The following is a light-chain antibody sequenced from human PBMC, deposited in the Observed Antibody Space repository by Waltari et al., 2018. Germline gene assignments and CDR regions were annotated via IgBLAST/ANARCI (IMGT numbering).Light chain of an antibody. CDR3: CSYAGISTSVV. V-gene: IGLV2-23*01. Sequence: QSALTQPASVSGSPGPSITLPCTGTSSDVGSYNLLSWYQQHPGKAPKRMLYEGSKRPSGVSNRFSGSKSGNTASLTISGLQAEDEADYYCCSYAGISTSVVFGGGTKLTVL. J-gene: IGLJ2*01. CDR2: EGS. CDR1: SSDVGSYNL.